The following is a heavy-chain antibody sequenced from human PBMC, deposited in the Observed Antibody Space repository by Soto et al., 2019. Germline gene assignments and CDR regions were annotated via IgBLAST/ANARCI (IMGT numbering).Heavy chain of an antibody. Sequence: SETLSLTCTVSGVSISSGGYYWTWIRLRAVGGLEWFGDMYYSGSTNYNPSLKARITISADTSKKQFSLELRSVTAADTAVYYCATQPRYDSSGYFFYWGQGRLVNVSS. CDR1: GVSISSGGYY. V-gene: IGHV4-31*03. J-gene: IGHJ4*02. D-gene: IGHD3-22*01. CDR2: MYYSGST. CDR3: ATQPRYDSSGYFFY.